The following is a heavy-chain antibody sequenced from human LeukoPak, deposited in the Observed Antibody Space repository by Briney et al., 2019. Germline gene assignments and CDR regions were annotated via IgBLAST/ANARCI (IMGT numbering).Heavy chain of an antibody. Sequence: PSETLSLTCAVYGGSFSGYYWSWIRQPPGKGLEWIGEINHSGSTNYNPSLKSRVTTSVDTSKNQFSLKLSSVTAADTAVYYCARRGREAVAGIDYWGQGTLVTVSS. CDR2: INHSGST. V-gene: IGHV4-34*01. D-gene: IGHD6-19*01. CDR1: GGSFSGYY. CDR3: ARRGREAVAGIDY. J-gene: IGHJ4*02.